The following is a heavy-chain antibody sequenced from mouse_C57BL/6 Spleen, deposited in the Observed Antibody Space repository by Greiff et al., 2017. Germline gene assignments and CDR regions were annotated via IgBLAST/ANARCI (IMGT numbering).Heavy chain of an antibody. J-gene: IGHJ2*01. CDR1: GFTFSDYG. CDR2: ISSGSSTN. Sequence: EVMLVESGGGLVKPGGSLKLSCAASGFTFSDYGMHWVRQAPEKGLEWVAYISSGSSTNYYADTVKGRFTISRDNAKNTLFLQMTSLRSEDTAMYYCARQIGGSSPYFDYWGQGTTLTVSS. V-gene: IGHV5-17*01. CDR3: ARQIGGSSPYFDY. D-gene: IGHD1-1*01.